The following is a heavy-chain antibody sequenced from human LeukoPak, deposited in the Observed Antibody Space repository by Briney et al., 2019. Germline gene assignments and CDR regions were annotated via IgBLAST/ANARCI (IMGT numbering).Heavy chain of an antibody. V-gene: IGHV1-69*04. CDR1: GGTFSSYA. CDR3: ARDLNDEAAAGHY. CDR2: IIPILGIA. D-gene: IGHD6-13*01. J-gene: IGHJ4*02. Sequence: ASVKVSCKASGGTFSSYAISWVRQAPGQGLEWMGRIIPILGIANYAQKFQGRVTITADKSTSTAYMELGSLRSEDTAVYYCARDLNDEAAAGHYWGQGTLVTVSS.